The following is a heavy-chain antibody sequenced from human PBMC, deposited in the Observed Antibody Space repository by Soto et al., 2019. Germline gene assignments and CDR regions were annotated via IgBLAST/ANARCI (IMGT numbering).Heavy chain of an antibody. D-gene: IGHD2-2*01. CDR2: IYPGDSDT. CDR3: ARQLGVPAADKFTHYYYYYMDV. J-gene: IGHJ6*03. V-gene: IGHV5-51*01. Sequence: EVQLVQSGAEVKKPGESLKISCKGSGYSFTSYWIGWVRQMPGKGLEWMGIIYPGDSDTRYSPSFQGQVTISADKSISTAYLQWSSLKASDTAMYYCARQLGVPAADKFTHYYYYYMDVWGKGTTVTVSS. CDR1: GYSFTSYW.